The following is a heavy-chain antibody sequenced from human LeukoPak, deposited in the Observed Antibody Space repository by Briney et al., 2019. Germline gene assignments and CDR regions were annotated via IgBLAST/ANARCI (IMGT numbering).Heavy chain of an antibody. CDR3: ARIGMTTVTTL. J-gene: IGHJ4*02. V-gene: IGHV4-39*07. CDR2: IYHSGST. Sequence: KSSETLSLTCTVSGGSISSSSYYWGWIRQPPGKGLEWIGEIYHSGSTNYNPSLKSRVTISVDKSKNQFSLKLSSVTAADTAVYYCARIGMTTVTTLWGQGTLVTVSS. D-gene: IGHD4-17*01. CDR1: GGSISSSSYY.